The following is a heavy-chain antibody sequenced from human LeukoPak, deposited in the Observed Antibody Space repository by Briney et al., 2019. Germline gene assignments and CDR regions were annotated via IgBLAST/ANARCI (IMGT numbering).Heavy chain of an antibody. CDR1: GGSISSYY. V-gene: IGHV4-4*07. Sequence: PSETLSLTCTVSGGSISSYYWSWIRQLAGKGLEWIGRIYTSGTTHYNPSLKSRVTMSVDTSKNQFSLKLSSVTAADTAVYYCARVEAVYYYGSASPYSPYWGQGTLVTVSS. D-gene: IGHD3-10*01. CDR3: ARVEAVYYYGSASPYSPY. CDR2: IYTSGTT. J-gene: IGHJ4*02.